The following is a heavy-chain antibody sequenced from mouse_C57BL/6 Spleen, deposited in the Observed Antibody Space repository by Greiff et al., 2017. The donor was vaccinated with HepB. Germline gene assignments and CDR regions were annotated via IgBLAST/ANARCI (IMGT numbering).Heavy chain of an antibody. CDR2: IDPSDSYT. CDR3: ARERNWDGFDY. V-gene: IGHV1-50*01. Sequence: QVQLKQPGAELVKPGASVKLSCKASGYTFTSYWMQWVKQRPGQGLEWIGEIDPSDSYTNYNQKFKGKATLTVDTSSSTAYMQLSSLTSEDSAVYYCARERNWDGFDYWGQGTTLTVSS. CDR1: GYTFTSYW. D-gene: IGHD4-1*01. J-gene: IGHJ2*01.